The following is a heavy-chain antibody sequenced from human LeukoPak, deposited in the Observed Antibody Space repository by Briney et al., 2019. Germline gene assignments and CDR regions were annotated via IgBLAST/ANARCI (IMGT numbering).Heavy chain of an antibody. CDR1: GGSFSGYY. Sequence: SETLSLTCAVYGGSFSGYYWSWIRQPPGKGLEWIGEINHSGSTNYNPSLKSRVTISVDTSKNQFSLKLSSVTAADTAGYYCARRYSSSAGPHRGISGMDVWGQGTTVTVSS. J-gene: IGHJ6*02. V-gene: IGHV4-34*01. D-gene: IGHD6-13*01. CDR3: ARRYSSSAGPHRGISGMDV. CDR2: INHSGST.